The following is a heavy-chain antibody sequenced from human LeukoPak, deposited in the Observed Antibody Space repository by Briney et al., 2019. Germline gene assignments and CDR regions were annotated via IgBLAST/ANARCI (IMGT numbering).Heavy chain of an antibody. Sequence: GGSLRLTCAASGFTFISYEMNWVRQAPGKGLEWVSYISSSSTTIYYADSVKGRFTISRDNAKNSLYLQMNSLRAEDTAAYYCARELRFLEWPNRAPFDYWGQGTLVTVSS. CDR3: ARELRFLEWPNRAPFDY. J-gene: IGHJ4*02. D-gene: IGHD3-3*01. V-gene: IGHV3-48*03. CDR1: GFTFISYE. CDR2: ISSSSTTI.